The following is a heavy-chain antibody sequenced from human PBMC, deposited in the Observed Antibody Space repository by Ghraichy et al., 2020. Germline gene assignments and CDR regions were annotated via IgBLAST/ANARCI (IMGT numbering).Heavy chain of an antibody. CDR2: INHSGST. CDR3: ARVSTLRRYSSSSGWFDP. CDR1: GGSFSGYY. V-gene: IGHV4-34*01. Sequence: SETLSLTCAVYGGSFSGYYWSWIRQPPGKGLEWIGEINHSGSTNYNPSLKSRVTISVDTSKNQFSLKLSSVTAADTAVYYCARVSTLRRYSSSSGWFDPWGQGTLVTVSS. J-gene: IGHJ5*02. D-gene: IGHD6-6*01.